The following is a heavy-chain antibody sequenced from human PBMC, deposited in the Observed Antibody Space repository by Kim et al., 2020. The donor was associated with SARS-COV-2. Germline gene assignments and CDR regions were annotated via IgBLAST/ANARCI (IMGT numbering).Heavy chain of an antibody. D-gene: IGHD3-3*01. Sequence: SETLSLTCTVSVGSISSYYWSWIRQPPGKGLEWIGYIYYSGSTNYNPSLKSRVTISVDTSKNQFSLKLSSVTAADTAVYYCARSTSITIFGVVGYMDVWGKGTTVTVSS. CDR2: IYYSGST. CDR1: VGSISSYY. J-gene: IGHJ6*03. CDR3: ARSTSITIFGVVGYMDV. V-gene: IGHV4-59*08.